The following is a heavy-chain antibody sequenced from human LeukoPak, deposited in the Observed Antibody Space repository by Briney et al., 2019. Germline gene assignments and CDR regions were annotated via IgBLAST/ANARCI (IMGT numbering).Heavy chain of an antibody. CDR1: GGSISSYY. J-gene: IGHJ4*02. CDR2: IYTSGST. D-gene: IGHD3-10*01. CDR3: ARGLLLWFGETYYFDY. Sequence: SETLSLTCTVSGGSISSYYWSWIRQPAGKGLEWIGRIYTSGSTYYNPSLKSRVTISVDTSKSQFSLKLSSVTAADTAVYYCARGLLLWFGETYYFDYWGQGTLVTVSS. V-gene: IGHV4-4*07.